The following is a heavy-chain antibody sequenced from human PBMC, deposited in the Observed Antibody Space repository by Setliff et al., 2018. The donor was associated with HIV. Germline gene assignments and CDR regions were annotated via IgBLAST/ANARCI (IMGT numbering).Heavy chain of an antibody. CDR1: GYTFTGYY. CDR2: INPHSGDT. J-gene: IGHJ6*02. Sequence: ASVKVSCKASGYTFTGYYMHWVRQAPGQGLEWMGWINPHSGDTNYAQKFQDRVTMTRDTSVNIAYMQLSRLRSDDTAVYYCARDLGYDFGDYEPHRMDVWGQGTTVTVSS. CDR3: ARDLGYDFGDYEPHRMDV. V-gene: IGHV1-2*02. D-gene: IGHD4-17*01.